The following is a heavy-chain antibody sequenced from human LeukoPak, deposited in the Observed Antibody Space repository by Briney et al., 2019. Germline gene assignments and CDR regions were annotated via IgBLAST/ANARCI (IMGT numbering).Heavy chain of an antibody. J-gene: IGHJ6*03. CDR2: IIPIFGTA. CDR1: GGTFSSYA. V-gene: IGHV1-69*06. CDR3: ARLYSGSLNPYIGGEGGYYYYYMDV. D-gene: IGHD1-26*01. Sequence: ASVKVSCKASGGTFSSYAISWVRQAPGQGLEWMGGIIPIFGTANYAQKFQGRVTITADKSTSTAYMELSSLRSEDTAVYYCARLYSGSLNPYIGGEGGYYYYYMDVWGKGTTVTVSS.